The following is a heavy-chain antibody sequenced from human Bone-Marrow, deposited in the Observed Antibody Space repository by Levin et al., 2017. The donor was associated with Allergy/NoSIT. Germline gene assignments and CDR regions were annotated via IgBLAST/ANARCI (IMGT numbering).Heavy chain of an antibody. Sequence: GESLKISCRASGYTFNGYYIHWVRQAPGQGLEWMGWINPNSGVTNFAQNFQGRVTVTRDTSISTAYMDLSRLRSDDTAVYYCARENQARIMMTFGGVIGAMDVWGQGTTVTVSS. CDR2: INPNSGVT. J-gene: IGHJ6*02. CDR1: GYTFNGYY. CDR3: ARENQARIMMTFGGVIGAMDV. V-gene: IGHV1-2*02. D-gene: IGHD3-16*02.